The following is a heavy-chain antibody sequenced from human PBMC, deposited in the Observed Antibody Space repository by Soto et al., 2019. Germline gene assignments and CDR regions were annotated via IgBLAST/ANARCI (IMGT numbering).Heavy chain of an antibody. CDR3: VKGRRLAVGGLFDY. D-gene: IGHD6-19*01. CDR1: GFTFSSYG. J-gene: IGHJ4*02. CDR2: ILYDGSNK. Sequence: QVQLVESGGGVVQPGRSLRLSCAASGFTFSSYGMHWVRLAPGKGLEWVVVILYDGSNKYYADSEKGGFTISRDNSKNTLYLQMNSLRAVDTAVYYCVKGRRLAVGGLFDYWGQGTMVTVSS. V-gene: IGHV3-30*18.